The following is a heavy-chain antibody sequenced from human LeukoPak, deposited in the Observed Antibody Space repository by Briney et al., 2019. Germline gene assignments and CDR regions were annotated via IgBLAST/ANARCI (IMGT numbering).Heavy chain of an antibody. Sequence: SETLSLTCAVYGGSFSDYYWSWIRQPPGQGLEWIGKINHGGGNNYNPPLKSRVTVSVDTSKNQFSLHLTSVTAADTAVYYCARGRGYCTSASCQFELDPWGQGTLVTVSS. D-gene: IGHD2-2*01. J-gene: IGHJ5*02. CDR3: ARGRGYCTSASCQFELDP. CDR2: INHGGGN. V-gene: IGHV4-34*01. CDR1: GGSFSDYY.